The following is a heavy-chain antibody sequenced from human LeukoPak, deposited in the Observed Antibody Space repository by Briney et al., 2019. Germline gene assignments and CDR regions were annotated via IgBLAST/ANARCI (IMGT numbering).Heavy chain of an antibody. CDR3: ARDNSVKLLYDFWSGYYTPNYYFDY. Sequence: GGSLRLSCAASGFTFSSYWMSWVRQAPGKGLEWVANIKQDGSEKYYVDSVKGRFTISRDIAKNSLYLQMNSLRAEDTAVYYCARDNSVKLLYDFWSGYYTPNYYFDYWGQGTLVTVSS. D-gene: IGHD3-3*01. CDR1: GFTFSSYW. J-gene: IGHJ4*02. V-gene: IGHV3-7*01. CDR2: IKQDGSEK.